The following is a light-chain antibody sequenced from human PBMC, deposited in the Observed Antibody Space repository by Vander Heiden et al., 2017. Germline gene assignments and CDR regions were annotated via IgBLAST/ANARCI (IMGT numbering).Light chain of an antibody. CDR2: SNN. CDR3: QSFDNTLRAFI. V-gene: IGLV1-40*01. CDR1: SSNIGAGFD. J-gene: IGLJ2*01. Sequence: QSALTQPPSVSDAPGQRFTIPYTGCSSNIGAGFDVHWYQQLPEAAPKFLYASNNNRPSGVPDRFSGSKADTSASLAITVLQAEEEAYYYCQSFDNTLRAFIFGGGTKLTVL.